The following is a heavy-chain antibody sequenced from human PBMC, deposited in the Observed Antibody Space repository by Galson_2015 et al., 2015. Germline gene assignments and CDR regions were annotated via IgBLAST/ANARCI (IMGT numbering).Heavy chain of an antibody. J-gene: IGHJ4*02. CDR3: TTAPITGKMGRDY. CDR2: IKSKSDGGTT. CDR1: GFTFSNAW. V-gene: IGHV3-15*01. Sequence: SLRLSCAASGFTFSNAWMSWVRQAPGKGLEWVGRIKSKSDGGTTDYAAPVKGRFTISRDDSKNTLYLQMNSLKTEDTAVYYCTTAPITGKMGRDYWGQGTLVTVSS. D-gene: IGHD1-20*01.